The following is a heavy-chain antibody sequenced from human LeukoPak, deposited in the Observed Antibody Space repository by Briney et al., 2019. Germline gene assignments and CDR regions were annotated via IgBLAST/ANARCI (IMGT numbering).Heavy chain of an antibody. CDR1: GGPFSGYY. CDR2: INHSGST. D-gene: IGHD3-16*02. CDR3: ARCLGYDYVWGSYRVRGYFDY. J-gene: IGHJ4*02. V-gene: IGHV4-34*01. Sequence: SETLSLTCAVYGGPFSGYYWSWIRQPPGKGLEWIGEINHSGSTNYNPSLKSRVTISVDTSKNQFSLKLSSVTAADTAVYYCARCLGYDYVWGSYRVRGYFDYWGQGTLVTVSS.